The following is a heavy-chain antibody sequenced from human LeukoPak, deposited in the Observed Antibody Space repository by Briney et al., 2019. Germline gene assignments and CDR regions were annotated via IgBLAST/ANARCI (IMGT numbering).Heavy chain of an antibody. CDR1: GFTFSSYE. Sequence: GGSLRLSCAASGFTFSSYEMSWVRQAPGKGLEWVSYISSSGSTIYYADSVKGRFTISRDNAKNSLYLQMNSLRAEDTAVYYCARDNGAAAGLGGYYYGMDVWGKGTTVTVSS. V-gene: IGHV3-48*03. CDR2: ISSSGSTI. J-gene: IGHJ6*04. CDR3: ARDNGAAAGLGGYYYGMDV. D-gene: IGHD6-13*01.